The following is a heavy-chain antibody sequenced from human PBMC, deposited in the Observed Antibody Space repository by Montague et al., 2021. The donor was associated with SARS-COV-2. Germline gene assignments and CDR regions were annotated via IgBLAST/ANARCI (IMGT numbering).Heavy chain of an antibody. J-gene: IGHJ6*02. Sequence: SETLSLTCAVYGGFFSGYYWSWIRQPPGKGLEWIGEINHSGSTNYNPSXXSRVTISVDTSKNQFSLKLSSVTAADTAVYYCARGRRILLWFGELLSGGDYYGMDVWGQGTTVTVSS. CDR2: INHSGST. V-gene: IGHV4-34*01. D-gene: IGHD3-10*01. CDR3: ARGRRILLWFGELLSGGDYYGMDV. CDR1: GGFFSGYY.